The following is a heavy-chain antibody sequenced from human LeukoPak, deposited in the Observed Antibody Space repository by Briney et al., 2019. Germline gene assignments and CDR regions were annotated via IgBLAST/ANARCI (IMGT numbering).Heavy chain of an antibody. V-gene: IGHV4-59*01. J-gene: IGHJ5*02. Sequence: SEALSLTCTVSCGSISSYYWSWIRQPPGKGLEWIGYISYSGSTNFNPSLKSRVTISVDTSKNQFSLKLSSVTAADTAVYYCAREGTAGTNLNWFDPWGQGTLVTVSS. CDR3: AREGTAGTNLNWFDP. D-gene: IGHD1-1*01. CDR1: CGSISSYY. CDR2: ISYSGST.